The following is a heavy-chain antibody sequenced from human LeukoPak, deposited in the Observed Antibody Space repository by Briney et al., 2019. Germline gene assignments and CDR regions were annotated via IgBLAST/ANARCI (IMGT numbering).Heavy chain of an antibody. J-gene: IGHJ4*02. V-gene: IGHV4-38-2*01. CDR1: GYSINNDYY. CDR2: IYHSGNT. CDR3: ARHLYDSSGYVDY. D-gene: IGHD3-22*01. Sequence: SETLSLTCAVSGYSINNDYYWGWIRQPPGKGLEWIGSIYHSGNTDYNPSLKGRVTISVDTSKNQFSLKLSSVTAADTAVCYCARHLYDSSGYVDYWGQGTLVTVSS.